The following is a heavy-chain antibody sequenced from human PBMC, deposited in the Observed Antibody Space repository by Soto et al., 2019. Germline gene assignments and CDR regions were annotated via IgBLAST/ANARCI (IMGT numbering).Heavy chain of an antibody. D-gene: IGHD6-6*01. Sequence: GASVKVSCKASGYTFTSYGINWVRQATGQGLEWMGWMNPNSGNTGYAQKFQGRVTMTRNTSISTAYMELSSLRSEDTAVYYCARGASIAASHWFDPWGQGTLVTVSS. CDR1: GYTFTSYG. CDR2: MNPNSGNT. CDR3: ARGASIAASHWFDP. V-gene: IGHV1-8*01. J-gene: IGHJ5*02.